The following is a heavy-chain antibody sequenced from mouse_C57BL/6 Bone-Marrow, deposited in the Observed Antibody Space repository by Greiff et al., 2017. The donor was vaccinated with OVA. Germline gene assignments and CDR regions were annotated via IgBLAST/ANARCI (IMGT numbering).Heavy chain of an antibody. CDR3: AIIRKV. Sequence: VQLQQSGPELVKPGASVKISCKASGYTFTDYYMNWVKQSHGKSLEWIGDINPNNGGTSYNQKFKGKATLTVDKSSSTAYMELRSLTSEDSAVYYCAIIRKVWGQGTTLTVSS. CDR2: INPNNGGT. J-gene: IGHJ2*01. CDR1: GYTFTDYY. V-gene: IGHV1-26*01.